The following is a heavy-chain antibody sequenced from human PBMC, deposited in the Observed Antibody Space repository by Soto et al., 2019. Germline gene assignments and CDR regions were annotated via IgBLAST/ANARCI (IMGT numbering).Heavy chain of an antibody. V-gene: IGHV1-24*01. J-gene: IGHJ4*02. CDR1: LHTLPELS. CDR3: ATPTPIRGVMITNINFAF. Sequence: ASEPVSYQLSLHTLPELSIHWGREAPGKGLEWMGGVESEGGEAIYAQKWHGRVTVNEDTVTDTAYMELSGLKSDDTAVYYCATPTPIRGVMITNINFAFWGQGTPVTVSS. CDR2: VESEGGEA. D-gene: IGHD3-10*01.